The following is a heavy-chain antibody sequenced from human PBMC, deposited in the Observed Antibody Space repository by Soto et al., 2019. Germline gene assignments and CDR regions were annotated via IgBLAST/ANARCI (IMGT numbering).Heavy chain of an antibody. V-gene: IGHV6-1*01. D-gene: IGHD3-16*01. J-gene: IGHJ6*02. CDR3: ARDNQGSPASDYYYGMDV. CDR1: GDSVSSNSAA. Sequence: SQTLSLTCAISGDSVSSNSAAWNWIRQSPSRGLEWLGRTYYRSKWYNDYAVSVKSRITINPDTSKNQFSPQLNSVTPEDTAVYYCARDNQGSPASDYYYGMDVWGQGTTVTVS. CDR2: TYYRSKWYN.